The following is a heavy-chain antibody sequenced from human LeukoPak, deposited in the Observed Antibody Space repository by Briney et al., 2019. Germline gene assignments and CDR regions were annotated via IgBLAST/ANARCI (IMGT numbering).Heavy chain of an antibody. CDR2: IYYSGST. J-gene: IGHJ6*03. CDR3: ARHSGYSYGYYYYYYYMDV. V-gene: IGHV4-39*01. D-gene: IGHD5-18*01. CDR1: GGSISSSSYY. Sequence: SETLSLTCTVSGGSISSSSYYWGWIRQPPGRGLEWIGCIYYSGSTYYNPSLKSRVTISVDTTKNQFSLKLSSVTAADTAVYYCARHSGYSYGYYYYYYYMDVWGKGTTVTVSS.